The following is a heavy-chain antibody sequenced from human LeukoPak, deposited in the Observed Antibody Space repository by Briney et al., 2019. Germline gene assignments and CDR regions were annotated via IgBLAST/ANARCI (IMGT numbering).Heavy chain of an antibody. V-gene: IGHV1-8*01. J-gene: IGHJ4*02. CDR2: MNPNSGNT. CDR1: GYTLTSYD. CDR3: ARGSVLTGLFDY. D-gene: IGHD3-9*01. Sequence: ASVKVSCKASGYTLTSYDINWVRQATGQGLEWMGWMNPNSGNTGYAQKFQGRATMTRNTSISTVYMKLRSLRSEDTAVYYCARGSVLTGLFDYWGQGTLVTVSS.